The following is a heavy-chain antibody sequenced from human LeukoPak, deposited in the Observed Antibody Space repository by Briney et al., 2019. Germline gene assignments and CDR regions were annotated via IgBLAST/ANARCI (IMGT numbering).Heavy chain of an antibody. CDR1: GYTFISYG. V-gene: IGHV1-18*01. CDR2: ISRYNGNT. Sequence: ASVKVSCKASGYTFISYGITWVRQAPGQGLEWMGWISRYNGNTYSGQKVKGRVTMTTDTSTSTAYMEVRSLRSDDTAVYYCARDWGSYSLDYWGQGTLVTVSS. D-gene: IGHD1-26*01. J-gene: IGHJ4*02. CDR3: ARDWGSYSLDY.